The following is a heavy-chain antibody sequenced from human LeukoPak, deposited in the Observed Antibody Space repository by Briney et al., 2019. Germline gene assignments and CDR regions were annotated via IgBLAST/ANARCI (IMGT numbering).Heavy chain of an antibody. Sequence: SETLSLTCTVSGGSISSYYWSWIRQPPGKGLEWIGFIYYSGSTNYNPSLKSRVTISVDTSKNQFSLKLSSVTAADTAVYYCASSLPAGYDFWSGPFDYWGQGTLVTVSS. D-gene: IGHD3-3*01. CDR2: IYYSGST. J-gene: IGHJ4*02. V-gene: IGHV4-59*01. CDR3: ASSLPAGYDFWSGPFDY. CDR1: GGSISSYY.